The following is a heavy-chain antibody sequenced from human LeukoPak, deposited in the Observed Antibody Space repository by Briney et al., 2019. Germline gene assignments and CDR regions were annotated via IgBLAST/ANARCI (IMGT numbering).Heavy chain of an antibody. CDR1: GFTFRYYG. D-gene: IGHD6-13*01. Sequence: PGGSLRLSCAASGFTFRYYGMSWVRQAPGKGLEWVSAISGSGGSTYYADSVKGRFTISRDNSKNTLYLQMNSLRAEDTAVHYCAKVPRGSSWYSVAFDIWGQGTMVTVSS. CDR2: ISGSGGST. V-gene: IGHV3-23*01. J-gene: IGHJ3*02. CDR3: AKVPRGSSWYSVAFDI.